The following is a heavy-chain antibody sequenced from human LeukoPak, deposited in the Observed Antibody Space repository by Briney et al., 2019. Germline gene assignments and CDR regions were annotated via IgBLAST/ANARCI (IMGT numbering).Heavy chain of an antibody. CDR3: AKDKGDIVGATFPLDY. CDR2: IWYDGSNK. Sequence: GGSLRVSCAASGFTFSSYGMHWLRQAPGKALVWVAVIWYDGSNKYYADSVKGRFTISRDNPKNTLYLQMNSLRAEDTAVYYCAKDKGDIVGATFPLDYWGQGTLVTVSS. CDR1: GFTFSSYG. V-gene: IGHV3-33*06. J-gene: IGHJ4*02. D-gene: IGHD1-26*01.